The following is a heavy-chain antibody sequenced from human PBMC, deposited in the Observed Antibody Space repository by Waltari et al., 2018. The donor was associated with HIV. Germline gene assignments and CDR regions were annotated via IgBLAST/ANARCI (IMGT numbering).Heavy chain of an antibody. J-gene: IGHJ4*02. V-gene: IGHV3-7*04. CDR3: ARGGFYGSGSKVN. CDR2: IKQDGSEK. D-gene: IGHD3-10*01. CDR1: GFTFSSYW. Sequence: EVQLVESGGGLVQPGGSLRLSCAASGFTFSSYWMSWVRQAQGKGVEWVAKIKQDGSEKYYVDSGNGRFTISRENAENSLYLEMNSLRAEDTAVYYCARGGFYGSGSKVNWGQGTLVTVSS.